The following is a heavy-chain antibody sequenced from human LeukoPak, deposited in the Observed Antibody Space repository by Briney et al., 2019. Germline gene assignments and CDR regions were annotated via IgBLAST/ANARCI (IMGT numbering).Heavy chain of an antibody. CDR2: IKQDGSEK. CDR1: GFTISSYW. D-gene: IGHD4-17*01. Sequence: AGSLRLSCAASGFTISSYWMSWVRQAPGKGLEWVANIKQDGSEKYYVDSVKGPFTISRDNAKNSLYLQMNSLRAEDTAVYFCARGQTTVTNWGQGTLVTVSS. J-gene: IGHJ4*02. V-gene: IGHV3-7*03. CDR3: ARGQTTVTN.